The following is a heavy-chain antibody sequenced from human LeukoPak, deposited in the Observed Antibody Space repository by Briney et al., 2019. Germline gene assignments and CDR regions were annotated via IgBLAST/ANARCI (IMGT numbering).Heavy chain of an antibody. J-gene: IGHJ5*02. D-gene: IGHD5-18*01. CDR1: RFTFSDYY. CDR2: ISSSGSTI. CDR3: AKGLGYSYLHRFDP. V-gene: IGHV3-11*01. Sequence: GGSLRLSCAVSRFTFSDYYMSWIRQAPGKGLEWVSSISSSGSTIYYADSVKGRFTISRDNAKNSLYLQMNSLRAEDTAVYYCAKGLGYSYLHRFDPWGQGTLVTVSS.